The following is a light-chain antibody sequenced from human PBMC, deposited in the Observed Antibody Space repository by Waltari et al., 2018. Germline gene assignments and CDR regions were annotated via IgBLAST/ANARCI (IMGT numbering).Light chain of an antibody. Sequence: IQMSHSSSTLSASVRCRLTITCRASRSLSSWLAWYQQNPGKAPKLLIYKASSLESGVPSRFSGSGSGTEFTLTISSLQPDDFATYYCQQYNSLSTFGQGTKLEIK. CDR2: KAS. CDR3: QQYNSLST. CDR1: RSLSSW. V-gene: IGKV1-5*03. J-gene: IGKJ2*01.